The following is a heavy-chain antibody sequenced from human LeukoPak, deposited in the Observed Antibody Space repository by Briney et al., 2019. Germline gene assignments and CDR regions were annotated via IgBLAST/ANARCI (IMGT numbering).Heavy chain of an antibody. CDR1: GGSISSSSYY. V-gene: IGHV4-39*01. Sequence: PSETLSLTCTVSGGSISSSSYYWGWIRQPPGKGLEWIGSIYYSGGTYYNPSLKSRVTISVDTSKNQFSLKLSSVTAADTAVYYCARQGDSSGYDFDYWGQGTLVTVSS. CDR2: IYYSGGT. CDR3: ARQGDSSGYDFDY. J-gene: IGHJ4*02. D-gene: IGHD3-22*01.